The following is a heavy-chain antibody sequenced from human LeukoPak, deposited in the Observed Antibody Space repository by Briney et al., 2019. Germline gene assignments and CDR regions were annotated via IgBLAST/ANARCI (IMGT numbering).Heavy chain of an antibody. V-gene: IGHV3-66*01. CDR3: ARVPKYYYGSGSYWGGFDY. CDR2: IYSGGST. D-gene: IGHD3-10*01. CDR1: GFTFNIYA. Sequence: GRSLRLSCAASGFTFNIYAMHWVRQAPGKGLEWVSLIYSGGSTYYADSVKGRFTISRDNSKNTLYLQMNSLRAEDTAVYYCARVPKYYYGSGSYWGGFDYWGQGTLVTVSS. J-gene: IGHJ4*02.